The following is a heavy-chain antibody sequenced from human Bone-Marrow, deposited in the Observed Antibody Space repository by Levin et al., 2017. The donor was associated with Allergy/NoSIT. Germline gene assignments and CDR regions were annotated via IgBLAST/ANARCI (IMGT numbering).Heavy chain of an antibody. CDR2: ITGYNGNT. J-gene: IGHJ4*02. Sequence: ASVKVSCKASGYSFTSYGISWVRQAPGQGLEWMGWITGYNGNTKYAQNFQGRVTITIDTSTSTTYMEMRNLRSDDTAVYYCARAVVVVVAASYYFDYWGQGTLVTVSS. CDR1: GYSFTSYG. V-gene: IGHV1-18*01. CDR3: ARAVVVVVAASYYFDY. D-gene: IGHD2-15*01.